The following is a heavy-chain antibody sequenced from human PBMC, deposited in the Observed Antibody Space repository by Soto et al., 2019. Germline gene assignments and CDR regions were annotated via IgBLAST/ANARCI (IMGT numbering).Heavy chain of an antibody. CDR1: GGSISSYY. CDR3: ARRTGHYYYYMDV. Sequence: SETLSLTCTVSGGSISSYYWSWIREPPGKGLEWIGYIYYSGSTNYNPSLKSRVTISVDTSKNQFSLKLSSVTAADTAVYYCARRTGHYYYYMDVWGKGTTVTVSS. CDR2: IYYSGST. V-gene: IGHV4-59*08. J-gene: IGHJ6*03.